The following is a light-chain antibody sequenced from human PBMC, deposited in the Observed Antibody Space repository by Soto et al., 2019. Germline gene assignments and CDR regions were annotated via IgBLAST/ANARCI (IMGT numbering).Light chain of an antibody. Sequence: QSVLTQPASVSGSPGQSITISCTGTSSDVGSYNLVSWYQQHPGKAPNLMIYEGSKRPSGVSNRFSGSKSGNTASLTISGLQAEDEADYYCCSYAGSSTLYVFGTGTKVTVL. V-gene: IGLV2-23*01. J-gene: IGLJ1*01. CDR3: CSYAGSSTLYV. CDR1: SSDVGSYNL. CDR2: EGS.